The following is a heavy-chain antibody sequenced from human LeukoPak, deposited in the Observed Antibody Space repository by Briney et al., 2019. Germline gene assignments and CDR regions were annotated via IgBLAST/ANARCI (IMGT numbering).Heavy chain of an antibody. D-gene: IGHD2-15*01. CDR1: GGSISSSSYY. V-gene: IGHV4-39*01. CDR3: AGSGGYYFDY. CDR2: IYYSGST. Sequence: PSETLFLTCTGSGGSISSSSYYWGWIRQPPGKGLEWIVSIYYSGSTYYTPSLKSRVTISVETSKSQSSLKLSSVTAADTAVYYCAGSGGYYFDYWGQGTLVTVCS. J-gene: IGHJ4*02.